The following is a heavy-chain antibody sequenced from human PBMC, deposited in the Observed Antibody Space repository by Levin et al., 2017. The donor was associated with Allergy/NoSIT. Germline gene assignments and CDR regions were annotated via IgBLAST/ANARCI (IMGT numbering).Heavy chain of an antibody. Sequence: GESPKISCAASGFTFNNAWMSWVRQAPGKGLEWVGRIRSETDGGTTEYTAPVKGRFTISRDDSKTTLYLQMNSLKTEDTAVYYCTTELVDLFDYWGQGTLVTVSS. CDR2: IRSETDGGTT. CDR3: TTELVDLFDY. J-gene: IGHJ4*02. D-gene: IGHD3-10*01. V-gene: IGHV3-15*01. CDR1: GFTFNNAW.